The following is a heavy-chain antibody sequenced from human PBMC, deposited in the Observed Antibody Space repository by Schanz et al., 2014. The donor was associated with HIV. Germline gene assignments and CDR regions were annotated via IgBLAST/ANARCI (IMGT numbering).Heavy chain of an antibody. CDR2: ISGYKGNT. Sequence: QVQLVQSGAEVKKPGSSVNVSCKTSGGTFSNYAISWVRQAPGQGLEWMGWISGYKGNTNYAQKLQGRVTMTTDTSTSTAYMELRSLRSDDTAVYYCARLVEDDYGDYGLNWFDPWGQGTLVTVSS. D-gene: IGHD4-17*01. J-gene: IGHJ5*02. CDR3: ARLVEDDYGDYGLNWFDP. V-gene: IGHV1-18*01. CDR1: GGTFSNYA.